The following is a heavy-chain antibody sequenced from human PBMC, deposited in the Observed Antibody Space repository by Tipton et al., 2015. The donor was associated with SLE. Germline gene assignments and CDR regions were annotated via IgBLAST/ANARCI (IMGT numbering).Heavy chain of an antibody. Sequence: SLRLSCAASGFTFSSYAMNWVRQAPGKGLEWVANIKEDESEKYYVDSVKGRFTISRDNAKNSLYLQMNSLRAEDTAVYYCARALSPDYYDSSGYYGDAFDIWGQGTMVTVSS. V-gene: IGHV3-7*01. CDR1: GFTFSSYA. CDR2: IKEDESEK. J-gene: IGHJ3*02. CDR3: ARALSPDYYDSSGYYGDAFDI. D-gene: IGHD3-22*01.